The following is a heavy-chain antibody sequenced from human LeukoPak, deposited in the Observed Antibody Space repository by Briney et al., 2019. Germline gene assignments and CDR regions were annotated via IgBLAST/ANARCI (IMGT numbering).Heavy chain of an antibody. V-gene: IGHV3-23*01. Sequence: GGSLRLSCAASGFTFSSYGMSWVRQAPGKGLEWVSGISPSGGGTYYADSVKGRFTISRDDSKNTLSLQMNSLRVEDTAVYYCAQDLAWGAFDHWGQGTLVTVSS. D-gene: IGHD7-27*01. CDR1: GFTFSSYG. CDR3: AQDLAWGAFDH. J-gene: IGHJ4*02. CDR2: ISPSGGGT.